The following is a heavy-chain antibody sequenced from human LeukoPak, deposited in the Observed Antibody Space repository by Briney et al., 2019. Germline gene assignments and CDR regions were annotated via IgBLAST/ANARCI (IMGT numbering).Heavy chain of an antibody. Sequence: ASVKVSCKASGYTFTGYYMHWVRQATGQGLEWMGWMNPNSGNTGYAQKFQGRVTMTRNTSISTAYMELSSLRSEDTAVYYCARTTDYYDSSGLIYYYYYMDVWGKGTTVTISS. V-gene: IGHV1-8*02. CDR2: MNPNSGNT. CDR3: ARTTDYYDSSGLIYYYYYMDV. J-gene: IGHJ6*03. CDR1: GYTFTGYY. D-gene: IGHD3-22*01.